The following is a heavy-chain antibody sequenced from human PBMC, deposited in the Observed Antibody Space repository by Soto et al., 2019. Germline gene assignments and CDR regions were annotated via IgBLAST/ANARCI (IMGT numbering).Heavy chain of an antibody. V-gene: IGHV4-4*02. J-gene: IGHJ4*02. CDR3: VHHGGVPYYHDF. Sequence: PSETLSLTCVVSGGSLSSSSWWSWVRQPQGKTLEWLGEIFYSGGTKYNPSLNSRVIISADQSKNDFSLRLSSVTAAATAVYYCVHHGGVPYYHDFWGQGMLVTVSS. CDR2: IFYSGGT. D-gene: IGHD2-8*01. CDR1: GGSLSSSSW.